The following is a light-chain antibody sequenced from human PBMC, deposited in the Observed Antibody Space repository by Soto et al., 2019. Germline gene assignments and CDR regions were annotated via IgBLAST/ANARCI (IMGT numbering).Light chain of an antibody. CDR2: DAS. CDR1: QSISSW. J-gene: IGKJ1*01. CDR3: QQYNSYSGT. Sequence: DIQMTQSPSTLSASVGDRVTITCRASQSISSWLAWYQQKPGKAPKLLIYDASSLESGDPSRFSGSGSGTEFTLTISSLQPDDFANYYCQQYNSYSGTFGQGTKVEIK. V-gene: IGKV1-5*01.